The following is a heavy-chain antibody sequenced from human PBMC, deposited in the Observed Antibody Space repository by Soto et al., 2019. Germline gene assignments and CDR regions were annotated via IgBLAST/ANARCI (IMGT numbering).Heavy chain of an antibody. CDR2: INHSGST. D-gene: IGHD3-22*01. V-gene: IGHV4-34*01. J-gene: IGHJ3*02. CDR1: GGSFSGYY. Sequence: SETLSLTCAVYGGSFSGYYWSWIRQPPGKGLEWIGEINHSGSTNYNPSLKSRVTISVDTAKNQFSLKLSSVTAADTAVYYCARRTPNLGVIVVVRDAFDIWGQGTMVTVSS. CDR3: ARRTPNLGVIVVVRDAFDI.